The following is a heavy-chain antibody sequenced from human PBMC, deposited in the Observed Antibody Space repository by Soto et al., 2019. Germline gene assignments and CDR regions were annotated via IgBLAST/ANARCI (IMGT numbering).Heavy chain of an antibody. V-gene: IGHV1-69*04. CDR2: IIPILGIA. CDR1: GGTFSSYT. J-gene: IGHJ5*02. CDR3: ARDGLKREDIVVVPAAILGDNWFDP. Sequence: SVKVSCKASGGTFSSYTISWVRQAPGQGLEWMGRIIPILGIANYAQKFQGRVTITADKSTSTAYMELSSLRSEDTAVYYCARDGLKREDIVVVPAAILGDNWFDPWG. D-gene: IGHD2-2*01.